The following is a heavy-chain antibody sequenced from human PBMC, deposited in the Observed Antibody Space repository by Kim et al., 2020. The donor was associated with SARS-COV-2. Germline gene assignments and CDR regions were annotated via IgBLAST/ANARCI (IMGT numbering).Heavy chain of an antibody. CDR1: GGTFSSYA. V-gene: IGHV1-69*13. J-gene: IGHJ6*02. D-gene: IGHD5-12*01. CDR2: IIPIFGTS. CDR3: ERGIVATIYHYYYCMDV. Sequence: SVKVSCKASGGTFSSYAISWVRQAPGQGLEWMGGIIPIFGTSNYAQKFQGRVTITADESTSTAYMELSSLRSEDTAVYYCERGIVATIYHYYYCMDVWGQGTTVTVTS.